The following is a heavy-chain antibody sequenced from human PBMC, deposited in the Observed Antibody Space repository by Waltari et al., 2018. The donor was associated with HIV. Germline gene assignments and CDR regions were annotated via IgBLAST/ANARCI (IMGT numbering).Heavy chain of an antibody. V-gene: IGHV3-53*01. CDR3: ARGTGGTLYKDY. CDR2: IYGGGST. J-gene: IGHJ4*02. CDR1: GFTVRSNY. Sequence: EVQLVESGGSLIQPGGSLRLSCAASGFTVRSNYMSWVRQPPGKGLEWVSVIYGGGSTYYADSVKGRFTISTDDSKNTLYLQMSSLSVEDTAVYYCARGTGGTLYKDYWGQGTLVTVSA. D-gene: IGHD1-1*01.